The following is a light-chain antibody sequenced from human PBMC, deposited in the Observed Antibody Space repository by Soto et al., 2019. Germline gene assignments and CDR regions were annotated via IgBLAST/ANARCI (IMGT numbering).Light chain of an antibody. J-gene: IGLJ3*02. V-gene: IGLV2-8*01. CDR1: DSDVGTYDF. CDR3: SSYVGNNNLL. Sequence: QSALAQPPSASGSPGQSVTITCTGADSDVGTYDFVSWYQHQPGKAPKFLIYEVSKRPFGVPDRFSGSKSGNTASLTVSGLQVEDEADYYCSSYVGNNNLLFGGGTKVTVL. CDR2: EVS.